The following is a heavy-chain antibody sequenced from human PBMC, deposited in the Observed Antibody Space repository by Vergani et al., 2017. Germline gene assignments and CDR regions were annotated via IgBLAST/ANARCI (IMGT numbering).Heavy chain of an antibody. CDR2: IIPIFGTA. V-gene: IGHV1-69*01. CDR1: GGTFSSYA. D-gene: IGHD5-24*01. J-gene: IGHJ4*02. CDR3: ARVRGDGYNGRLDY. Sequence: HVQLVQSGAEVKKPGSSVKVSCKASGGTFSSYAISWVRQAPGQGLEWMGGIIPIFGTANYAQNFQGRVTITADESTSTAHMELSSLRSEDTAVYYCARVRGDGYNGRLDYGGQGTLVTVAA.